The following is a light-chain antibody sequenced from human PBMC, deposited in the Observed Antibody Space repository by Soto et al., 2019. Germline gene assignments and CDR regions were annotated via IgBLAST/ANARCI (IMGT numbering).Light chain of an antibody. CDR1: QTVSSN. CDR2: GAS. V-gene: IGKV3-15*01. J-gene: IGKJ1*01. CDR3: QQYNKWPPET. Sequence: IVLTQSPGTLTLSPGERATLSCRASQTVSSNSLAWYQQKAGQAPRLLIYGASPRATGIPARFSGSGSGTEFTLTISSLQSEDFAVYYCQQYNKWPPETFGQGTKVDIK.